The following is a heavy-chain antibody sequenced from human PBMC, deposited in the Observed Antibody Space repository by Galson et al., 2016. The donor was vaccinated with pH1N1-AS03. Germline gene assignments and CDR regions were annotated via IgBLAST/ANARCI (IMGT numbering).Heavy chain of an antibody. V-gene: IGHV1-69*10. CDR1: GGTFSTYA. CDR3: ARGPSAGPVWIREGGDY. D-gene: IGHD5-12*01. CDR2: VIPNVGVT. J-gene: IGHJ4*02. Sequence: SVKVSCKASGGTFSTYAITWVRQAPGQGLEWMGGVIPNVGVTSYAQKFQGSVTITADESTSTAYMALTRLKSEDTAVYYGARGPSAGPVWIREGGDYWGQGTLVTVSS.